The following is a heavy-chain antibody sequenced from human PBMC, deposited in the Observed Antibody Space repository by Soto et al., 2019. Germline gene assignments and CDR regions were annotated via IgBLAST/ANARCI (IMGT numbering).Heavy chain of an antibody. J-gene: IGHJ6*02. CDR3: ARGSYYFYYGMDV. Sequence: SETLSLTCTVSGGSISSDGYYWSWIRQHPGKGLERIGYIYYSGSTYFNPSLKSRVTISVDTSKSQFSLKLSSVTAADTAVYYCARGSYYFYYGMDVWGQGTTVTVAS. D-gene: IGHD1-26*01. CDR2: IYYSGST. CDR1: GGSISSDGYY. V-gene: IGHV4-31*03.